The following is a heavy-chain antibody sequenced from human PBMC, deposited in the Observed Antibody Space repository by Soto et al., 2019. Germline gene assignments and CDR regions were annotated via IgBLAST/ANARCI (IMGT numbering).Heavy chain of an antibody. Sequence: SETLSLTCTVSGGSMTSYYWTWIRQPAGKGLEWIGRVYNSGGTHYNPSLKSRVTISLDTSKNQFSLRLLSVTDADTAVYFCARGPRFSDWFDPWGQGTLVTVSS. CDR2: VYNSGGT. D-gene: IGHD3-3*01. CDR3: ARGPRFSDWFDP. J-gene: IGHJ5*02. V-gene: IGHV4-4*07. CDR1: GGSMTSYY.